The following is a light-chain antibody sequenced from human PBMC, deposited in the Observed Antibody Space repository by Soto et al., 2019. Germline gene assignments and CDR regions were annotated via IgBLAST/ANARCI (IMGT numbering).Light chain of an antibody. Sequence: QSVLTQPPSVSEAPRQRVTISCSGSSSNIGNNAVNWYQQLPGKAPKLLIYYDDLLPSGVSDRFSGSKSGTSASLAISGLQSEDEADYYCAAWDDSLNVPLFGGGTKVTVL. V-gene: IGLV1-36*01. CDR1: SSNIGNNA. CDR3: AAWDDSLNVPL. CDR2: YDD. J-gene: IGLJ2*01.